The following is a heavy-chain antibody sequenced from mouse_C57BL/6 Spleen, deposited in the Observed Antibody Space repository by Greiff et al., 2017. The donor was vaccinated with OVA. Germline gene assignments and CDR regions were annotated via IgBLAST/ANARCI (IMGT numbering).Heavy chain of an antibody. CDR2: IYPGDGDT. CDR1: GYAFSSSW. D-gene: IGHD4-1*01. V-gene: IGHV1-82*01. CDR3: ARYNWDEGFAY. J-gene: IGHJ3*01. Sequence: QVQLKESGPELVKPGASVKISCKASGYAFSSSWMNWVKQRPGKGLEWIGRIYPGDGDTNYNGKFKGKATLTADKSSSTAYMQLSSLTSEDSAVYFCARYNWDEGFAYWGQGTLVTVSA.